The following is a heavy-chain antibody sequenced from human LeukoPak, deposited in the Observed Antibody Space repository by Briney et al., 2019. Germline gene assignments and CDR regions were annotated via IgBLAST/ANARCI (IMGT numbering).Heavy chain of an antibody. D-gene: IGHD3-10*01. Sequence: GGSLRLSCAASGFTFSNYAMSWVRQAPGKGLEWVGRIKSKTDGGTTDYAAPVKGRFTISRDDSKSTLYLQINSLKTEDTAVYYCTYLWFGEYNWGQGTLVTVSS. J-gene: IGHJ1*01. CDR2: IKSKTDGGTT. CDR1: GFTFSNYA. V-gene: IGHV3-15*01. CDR3: TYLWFGEYN.